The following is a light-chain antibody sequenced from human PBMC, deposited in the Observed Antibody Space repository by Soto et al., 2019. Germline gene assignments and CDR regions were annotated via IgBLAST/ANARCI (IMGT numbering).Light chain of an antibody. CDR1: QSISSW. V-gene: IGKV1-5*01. CDR3: QQYNSYSRLT. J-gene: IGKJ4*01. CDR2: DAS. Sequence: DIQMSQSPSTLSASVGDRVTITCRASQSISSWLAWYQQKPGKAPKLLIYDASSLESGVTSRCSGSGAGTEFTLTISSLQPDDFATYYCQQYNSYSRLTFGGGTKVDIK.